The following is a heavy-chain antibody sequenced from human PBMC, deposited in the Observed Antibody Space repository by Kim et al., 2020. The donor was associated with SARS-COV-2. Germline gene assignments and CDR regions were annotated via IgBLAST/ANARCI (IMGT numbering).Heavy chain of an antibody. J-gene: IGHJ6*02. V-gene: IGHV3-15*01. CDR3: TTNHLPAAIRINYYYYGMDV. D-gene: IGHD2-2*02. Sequence: GGSLRLSCAASGFTFSNAWMSWVRQAPGKGLEWVGRIKSKTDGGTTDYAAPVKGRFTISRDDSKNTLYLQMNSLKTEDTAVYYCTTNHLPAAIRINYYYYGMDVWGQGTTVTVSS. CDR1: GFTFSNAW. CDR2: IKSKTDGGTT.